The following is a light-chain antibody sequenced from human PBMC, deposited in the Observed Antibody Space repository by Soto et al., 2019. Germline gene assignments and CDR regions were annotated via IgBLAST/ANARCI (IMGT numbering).Light chain of an antibody. V-gene: IGLV2-11*01. Sequence: QSALTQPRSVSGSPGQSVTISCTGTSSDVGGYNYVSWYQQHPGKAPKVMNYDVSKWPSGVPDRFSGSKSGNTASLTISGLQAEDEADYYCQSQDSSLSGSVFGGGTKLTVL. J-gene: IGLJ2*01. CDR3: QSQDSSLSGSV. CDR2: DVS. CDR1: SSDVGGYNY.